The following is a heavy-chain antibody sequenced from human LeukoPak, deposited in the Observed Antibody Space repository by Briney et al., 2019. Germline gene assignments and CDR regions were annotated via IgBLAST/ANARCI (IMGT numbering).Heavy chain of an antibody. CDR2: IYENGGTT. CDR3: AKDFRIGYSAHFDY. J-gene: IGHJ4*02. V-gene: IGHV3-23*01. Sequence: GGSLRLSCTTSGFNFNNAWMNWVRQAPEKGLEFVSGIYENGGTTYYADSVKGRFSISRDNSKNTLYLQMDSLRGEDTAVYYCAKDFRIGYSAHFDYWGQGALVTVSS. CDR1: GFNFNNAW. D-gene: IGHD2-21*01.